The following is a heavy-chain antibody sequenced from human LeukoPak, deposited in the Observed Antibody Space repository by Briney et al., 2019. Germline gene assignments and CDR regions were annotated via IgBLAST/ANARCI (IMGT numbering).Heavy chain of an antibody. J-gene: IGHJ4*02. D-gene: IGHD6-13*01. CDR1: GFTVSSNY. V-gene: IGHV3-53*01. CDR3: ARGAAAVVFDY. Sequence: GGSLRLSCAASGFTVSSNYMSWVRQAPGKGLEWVSVIYSGGSTYYADSVKGRFTISRDNSKNTLYLQMNSLRAEDTAVHYCARGAAAVVFDYWGQGTLVTVSS. CDR2: IYSGGST.